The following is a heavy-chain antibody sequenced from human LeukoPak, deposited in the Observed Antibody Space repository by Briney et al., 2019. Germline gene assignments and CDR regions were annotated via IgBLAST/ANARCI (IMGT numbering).Heavy chain of an antibody. CDR2: ISSSSSST. V-gene: IGHV3-11*05. CDR1: GFTFSDYY. Sequence: GGSLRFSCAASGFTFSDYYMSWIRQAPGKGLEWVSYISSSSSSTNYADSVKGRFTISRDNAKNSLYLQMNSLRAEDTAVYYCARDSYTWNRLGWFDPWGQGTLVTVSS. D-gene: IGHD1-1*01. CDR3: ARDSYTWNRLGWFDP. J-gene: IGHJ5*02.